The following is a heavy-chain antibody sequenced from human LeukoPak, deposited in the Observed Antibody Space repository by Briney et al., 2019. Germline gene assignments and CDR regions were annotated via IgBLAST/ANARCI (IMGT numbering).Heavy chain of an antibody. V-gene: IGHV3-30*03. CDR3: ARVLDSGNYYFDY. D-gene: IGHD1-26*01. Sequence: GGSLRLSCAASGFTFSSNDIHWVRQAPGKGLEWVVVISYDGGNKYYADSVKGRFAISRDNSKNTLYLQMNSLRAEDTAVYYCARVLDSGNYYFDYWGQGTLVTVSS. CDR1: GFTFSSND. CDR2: ISYDGGNK. J-gene: IGHJ4*02.